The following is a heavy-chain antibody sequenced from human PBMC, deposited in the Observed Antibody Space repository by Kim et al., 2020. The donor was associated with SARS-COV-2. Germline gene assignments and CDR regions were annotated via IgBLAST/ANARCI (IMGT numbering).Heavy chain of an antibody. V-gene: IGHV4-30-4*01. CDR3: GGAGTVNYYDIEV. CDR2: IYYSGTT. Sequence: SETLSLTCNVSGGSISSGDYFWSWIRQLPGEGLEWIGYIYYSGTTYYNPSLKSRLTMSLDTSKNQFSLKLSSVTAADTAVYYCGGAGTVNYYDIEVWGQGTTVTVSS. CDR1: GGSISSGDYF. J-gene: IGHJ6*02. D-gene: IGHD1-1*01.